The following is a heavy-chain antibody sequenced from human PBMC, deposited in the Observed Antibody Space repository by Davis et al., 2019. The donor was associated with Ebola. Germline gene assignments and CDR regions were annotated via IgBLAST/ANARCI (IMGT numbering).Heavy chain of an antibody. Sequence: PSETLSLTCTVSGGSISSSSYYWGWIRQPPGKGLEWIGSIYYSGSTYYNPSLKSRVTISVDTSKNQFSLKLSSVTAADTAVYYCARDQGDGYNPDYWGQGTLVTVSS. CDR2: IYYSGST. CDR1: GGSISSSSYY. V-gene: IGHV4-39*07. D-gene: IGHD5-24*01. CDR3: ARDQGDGYNPDY. J-gene: IGHJ4*02.